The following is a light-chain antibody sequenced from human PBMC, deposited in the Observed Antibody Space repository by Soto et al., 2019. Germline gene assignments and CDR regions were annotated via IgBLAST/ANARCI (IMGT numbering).Light chain of an antibody. Sequence: QPVLTQPPSASASLGASVTLTCTLSSGYSNYKVDWYQQRPGKGPRFVMRVGTGGIVGSKGDGIPDRFSVLGSGLNRYLTIKNIQEEDESDYHCGADHGSGINFVLLFGGVTKLTVL. CDR1: SGYSNYK. CDR2: VGTGGIVG. J-gene: IGLJ2*01. CDR3: GADHGSGINFVLL. V-gene: IGLV9-49*01.